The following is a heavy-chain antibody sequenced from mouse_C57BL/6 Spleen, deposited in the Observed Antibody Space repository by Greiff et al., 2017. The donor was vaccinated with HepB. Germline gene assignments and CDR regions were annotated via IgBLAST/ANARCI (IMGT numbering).Heavy chain of an antibody. D-gene: IGHD1-1*01. CDR1: GYTFTDYY. Sequence: VQLQQSGPELVKPGASVKISCKASGYTFTDYYMNWVKQSHGKSLEWIGDINPNNGGTSYNQKFKGKATLTVDKSSSTAYMELRSLTSEDSAVYYCASRDYGSSFAYWGQGTLVTVSA. CDR3: ASRDYGSSFAY. CDR2: INPNNGGT. V-gene: IGHV1-26*01. J-gene: IGHJ3*01.